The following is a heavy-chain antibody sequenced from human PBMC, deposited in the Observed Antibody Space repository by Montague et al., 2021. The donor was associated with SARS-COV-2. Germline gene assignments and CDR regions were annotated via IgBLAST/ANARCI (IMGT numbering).Heavy chain of an antibody. CDR1: GYSISSGYY. CDR3: SRERRYCSGGSGYSGWFDP. J-gene: IGHJ5*02. D-gene: IGHD2-15*01. CDR2: IYHSGST. V-gene: IGHV4-38-2*02. Sequence: SETLSLTCTVSGYSISSGYYWGWIRQPPGKGLEWIGSIYHSGSTSYNPSLKSRVTISIDTSKNQFSLQLRSVTAADTAVYYCSRERRYCSGGSGYSGWFDPWGQGTLVTVSS.